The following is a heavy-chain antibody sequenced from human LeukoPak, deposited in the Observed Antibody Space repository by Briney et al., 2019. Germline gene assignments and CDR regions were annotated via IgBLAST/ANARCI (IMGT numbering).Heavy chain of an antibody. J-gene: IGHJ2*01. Sequence: GGSLSLFCAASGFTSSTSWMSCLRHAPGKGLEWVSSIKQDGSESYYVDSVKGRLTLSRDNAKNSLYLQINSLRADDTAVYYCARDRDSRWDFDLWGRGTLVTVSS. CDR1: GFTSSTSW. V-gene: IGHV3-7*01. D-gene: IGHD3-22*01. CDR3: ARDRDSRWDFDL. CDR2: IKQDGSES.